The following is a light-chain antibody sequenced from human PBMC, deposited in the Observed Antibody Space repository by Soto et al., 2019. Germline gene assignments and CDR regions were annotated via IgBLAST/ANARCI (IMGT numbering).Light chain of an antibody. V-gene: IGLV2-8*01. Sequence: QSVLTQPPSASGAPGQSVTISCTGTSTDVGGYGYVSWYQQHPGKAPKLMIFEVTKRPSGVPNRFSGSKSGTSASLTVSGLQAEDEADYYCSSYAGINTDVVFGGGTKLTVL. CDR2: EVT. CDR1: STDVGGYGY. CDR3: SSYAGINTDVV. J-gene: IGLJ2*01.